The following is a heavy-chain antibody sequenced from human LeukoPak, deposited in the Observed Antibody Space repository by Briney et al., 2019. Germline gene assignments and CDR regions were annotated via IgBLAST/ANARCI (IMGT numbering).Heavy chain of an antibody. V-gene: IGHV3-23*01. CDR1: GFTFSSYA. Sequence: PGGSLRLSCAASGFTFSSYAMSWVRQAPGKGLEWVSAISGSGGSTYYADSVKGRFTISRDNSKNTLYLQMNSLRAEDTAVYYCAKDPSNYDILPEYMDAWGKGTTVTVSS. D-gene: IGHD3-9*01. CDR2: ISGSGGST. J-gene: IGHJ6*03. CDR3: AKDPSNYDILPEYMDA.